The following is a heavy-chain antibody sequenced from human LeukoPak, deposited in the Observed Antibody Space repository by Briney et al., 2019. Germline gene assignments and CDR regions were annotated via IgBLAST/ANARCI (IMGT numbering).Heavy chain of an antibody. CDR1: GFTFSSYA. V-gene: IGHV3-30-3*01. CDR3: ARDARNSGMGYYYDSSGYLGY. CDR2: ISHDGSNK. Sequence: GRSLRLSCAASGFTFSSYAMHWVRQAPGKGLEWVAVISHDGSNKYYADSVKGRFTISRDNSKNTLYLQMNSLRAEDTAVYYCARDARNSGMGYYYDSSGYLGYWGQGTLVTVSS. J-gene: IGHJ4*02. D-gene: IGHD3-22*01.